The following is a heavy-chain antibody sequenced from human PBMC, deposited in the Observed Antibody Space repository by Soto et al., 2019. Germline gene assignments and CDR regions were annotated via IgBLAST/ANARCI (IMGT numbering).Heavy chain of an antibody. Sequence: QVQLQESGPGLVRPSETLSLTCTVSSGSISNHYLNWIRQTPGKGLEWIGYIHYNGSTNYNPSLKSRITISVDPSKNQFSLKMDSVTASDTAVYYCATGTGWLTDDWGQGTLVTVSS. V-gene: IGHV4-59*08. CDR2: IHYNGST. D-gene: IGHD6-19*01. J-gene: IGHJ4*02. CDR1: SGSISNHY. CDR3: ATGTGWLTDD.